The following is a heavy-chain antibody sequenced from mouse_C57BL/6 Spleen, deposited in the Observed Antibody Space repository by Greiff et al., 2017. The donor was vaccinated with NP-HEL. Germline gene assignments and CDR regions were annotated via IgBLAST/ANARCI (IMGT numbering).Heavy chain of an antibody. CDR2: IYPGSGST. CDR3: ARGGVWLLRGYFDV. CDR1: GYTFTSYW. J-gene: IGHJ1*03. Sequence: VQLQQSGAELVKPGASVKMSCKASGYTFTSYWITWVKQRPGQGLEWIGDIYPGSGSTNYNEKFKSKATLTVDTSSSTAYMQLSSLTSEDSAVYYCARGGVWLLRGYFDVWGTGTTVTVSS. D-gene: IGHD2-3*01. V-gene: IGHV1-55*01.